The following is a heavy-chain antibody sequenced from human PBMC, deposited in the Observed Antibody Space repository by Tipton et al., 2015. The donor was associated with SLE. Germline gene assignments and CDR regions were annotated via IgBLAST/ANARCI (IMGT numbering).Heavy chain of an antibody. CDR2: ISTYNGNT. Sequence: QVQLVQSGVEVKKPGASVRVSCKASGYTFTTYGISWVRQAPGQGLEWMGWISTYNGNTNYAQKLQGRVTMTRDKTTSTAYMELRSLRSDDTAIYYCARDESGFKDFFDYWGQGTLVTVSS. CDR3: ARDESGFKDFFDY. J-gene: IGHJ4*02. CDR1: GYTFTTYG. V-gene: IGHV1-18*01. D-gene: IGHD5-12*01.